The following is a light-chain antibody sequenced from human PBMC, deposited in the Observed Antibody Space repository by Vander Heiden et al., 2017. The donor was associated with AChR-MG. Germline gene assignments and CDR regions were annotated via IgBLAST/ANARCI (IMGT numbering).Light chain of an antibody. J-gene: IGKJ1*01. V-gene: IGKV1-27*01. CDR3: QKENSVPRT. CDR2: LAS. Sequence: DIHITHSPSSLSASLGDRVTSTGRASQDISKYLAWYQQKPGKAPKLLIYLASTLQSGVPSRFSGSGSGTDFTLTISSLQPEDVATYYCQKENSVPRTFGQRTKEEIK. CDR1: QDISKY.